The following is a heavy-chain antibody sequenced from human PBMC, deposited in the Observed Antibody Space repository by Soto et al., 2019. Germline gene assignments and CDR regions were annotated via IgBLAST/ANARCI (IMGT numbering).Heavy chain of an antibody. Sequence: GECLKISCKGSGYSFTSYWIRWVRQMPGKGLEWMGRIDPSDSYTNYSPSFQGHVTISADKSISTAYLQWSSLKASDTAMYYCARHERGYSSDYWGQGTLVTVSS. CDR3: ARHERGYSSDY. J-gene: IGHJ4*02. CDR1: GYSFTSYW. CDR2: IDPSDSYT. D-gene: IGHD6-13*01. V-gene: IGHV5-10-1*01.